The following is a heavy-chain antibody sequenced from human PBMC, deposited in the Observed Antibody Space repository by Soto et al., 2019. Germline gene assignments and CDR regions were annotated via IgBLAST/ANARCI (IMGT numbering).Heavy chain of an antibody. D-gene: IGHD1-1*01. V-gene: IGHV3-30*03. Sequence: QVQLVESGGGVVQPGRSLRLSCAASGFTFSSYGMHWVRQAPGKGLEWVAIISYDGINKYYANSVKGRFTISRDNSKNAVYLPMNCLRAEATAGYYCAQSMYNWTDGFFDYCGQGTLVTVSS. CDR1: GFTFSSYG. J-gene: IGHJ4*02. CDR2: ISYDGINK. CDR3: AQSMYNWTDGFFDY.